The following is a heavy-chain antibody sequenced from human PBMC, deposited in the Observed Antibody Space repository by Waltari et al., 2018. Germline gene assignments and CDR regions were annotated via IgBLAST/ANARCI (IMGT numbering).Heavy chain of an antibody. CDR2: IKQDGSEK. V-gene: IGHV3-7*01. J-gene: IGHJ4*02. CDR3: VTGLTTVTAKDYFDH. CDR1: GLTLGSEW. D-gene: IGHD4-17*01. Sequence: EVQLVESGGGSVQPGGSLRLSCAASGLTLGSEWMNWVRQAPGKGLEWVANIKQDGSEKNYVDSVEGRFSISRDNAQNSLYLQMNSLRAEDTAIYYCVTGLTTVTAKDYFDHWGQGALVTVSS.